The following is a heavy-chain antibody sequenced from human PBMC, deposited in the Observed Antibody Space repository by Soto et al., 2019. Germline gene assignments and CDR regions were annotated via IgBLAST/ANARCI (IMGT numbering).Heavy chain of an antibody. CDR2: TSAYNGNT. Sequence: QVQLVQSGAEVKKPGASVKVSCKASGYTFTSYGISWVRQAPGQGLEWMGWTSAYNGNTNYAQKLQGRVTMTTDTPTSTAYMELRSRRSDDTAVYYCARRQWLVGGYYYGMDVWGQGTTVTVSS. CDR3: ARRQWLVGGYYYGMDV. CDR1: GYTFTSYG. D-gene: IGHD6-19*01. V-gene: IGHV1-18*01. J-gene: IGHJ6*02.